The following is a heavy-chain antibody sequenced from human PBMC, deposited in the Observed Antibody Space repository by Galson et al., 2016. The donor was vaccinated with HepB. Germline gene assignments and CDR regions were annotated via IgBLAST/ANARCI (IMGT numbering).Heavy chain of an antibody. J-gene: IGHJ4*02. CDR1: GFTFTSYS. D-gene: IGHD3-22*01. Sequence: SLRLSCAASGFTFTSYSMNWVRQAPGKGLEWVSYISSGSSTIYYADSVKGRFTVSRDNAKNSLFLQMNSLRDEDTAVYYCARSSYSSGWPDFDSWGQGTLVTVSS. CDR3: ARSSYSSGWPDFDS. V-gene: IGHV3-48*02. CDR2: ISSGSSTI.